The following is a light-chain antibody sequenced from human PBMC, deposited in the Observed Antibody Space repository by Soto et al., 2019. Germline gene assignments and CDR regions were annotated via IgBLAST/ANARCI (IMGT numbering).Light chain of an antibody. CDR3: QQYNSYPAT. Sequence: DIQMTQSPSTLSASVGDRVTITCRASQSISSWLAWYQQKPGKAPKLLIYKASSLESVVPSRFSGSGSGTEFTLTISSLQPDDFATYYCQQYNSYPATFGQGTKVEIK. CDR1: QSISSW. V-gene: IGKV1-5*03. CDR2: KAS. J-gene: IGKJ1*01.